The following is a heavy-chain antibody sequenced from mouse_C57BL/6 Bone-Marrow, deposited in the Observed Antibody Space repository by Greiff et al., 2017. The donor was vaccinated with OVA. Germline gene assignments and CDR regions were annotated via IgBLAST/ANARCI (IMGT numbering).Heavy chain of an antibody. Sequence: VKLMESGAELARPGASVKLSCKASGYTFTSYGISWVKQRTGQGLEWIGEIYPRSGNTYYNEKFKSKATLTADKSSSTAYMELRSLTSEDSAVYFCARLRYYGDYWGQGTTLTVSS. CDR2: IYPRSGNT. V-gene: IGHV1-81*01. D-gene: IGHD1-1*01. CDR1: GYTFTSYG. J-gene: IGHJ2*01. CDR3: ARLRYYGDY.